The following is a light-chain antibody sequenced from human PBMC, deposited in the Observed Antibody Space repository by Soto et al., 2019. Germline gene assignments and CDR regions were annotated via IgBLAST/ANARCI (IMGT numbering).Light chain of an antibody. CDR3: SSYTTAYTQV. Sequence: QSVMSXPASVSGSPGQSITISCTGTSNDVGYYNYVSWYQQHPGQAPKLMISEVTTRPSGVSDRFSGSKSGNTASLTISRLQAEDEAHYYFSSYTTAYTQVFGGGTKVTVL. V-gene: IGLV2-14*01. J-gene: IGLJ3*02. CDR1: SNDVGYYNY. CDR2: EVT.